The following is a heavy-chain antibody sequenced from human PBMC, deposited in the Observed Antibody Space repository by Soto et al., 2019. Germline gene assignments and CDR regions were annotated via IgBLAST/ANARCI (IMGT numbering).Heavy chain of an antibody. CDR2: ISYSGYT. J-gene: IGHJ4*02. CDR1: GGSMSSGSYS. D-gene: IGHD3-22*01. V-gene: IGHV4-39*01. Sequence: ETLCRGCTDAGGSMSSGSYSWAGVRQRPGEGLEWIGSISYSGYTYYNASLKSRVTISVDTSKNQFSLKLRSVTAADTAVYYCARPDDSSGSSYDCWGQGTLVT. CDR3: ARPDDSSGSSYDC.